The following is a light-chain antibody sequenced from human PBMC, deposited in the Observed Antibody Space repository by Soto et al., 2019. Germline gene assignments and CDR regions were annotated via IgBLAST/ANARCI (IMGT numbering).Light chain of an antibody. CDR3: QHYNSYSEA. Sequence: DIQMTQSPSTLSASVGNRVTITCRASQRISSRLAWYQQYPGKAPKLLIYKASTLKSGVPSRFSGSGSGTEFTLTISSLQPDDFATYYCQHYNSYSEAFGQGTKADIK. V-gene: IGKV1-5*03. CDR1: QRISSR. CDR2: KAS. J-gene: IGKJ1*01.